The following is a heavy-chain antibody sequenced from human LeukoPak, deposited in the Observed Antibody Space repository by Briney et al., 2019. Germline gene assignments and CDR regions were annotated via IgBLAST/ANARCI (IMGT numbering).Heavy chain of an antibody. Sequence: GEFLSLSCAASGFTFSTYAMNRVRQAGGKGLEKLSAISGSGGSTYYADSVKGRFTISRDSSKNTLYLQMNSLRAEDTAVYYCAKAMLRGLTPDYWSQGTLVTVSS. D-gene: IGHD3-10*01. CDR1: GFTFSTYA. CDR3: AKAMLRGLTPDY. J-gene: IGHJ4*02. CDR2: ISGSGGST. V-gene: IGHV3-23*01.